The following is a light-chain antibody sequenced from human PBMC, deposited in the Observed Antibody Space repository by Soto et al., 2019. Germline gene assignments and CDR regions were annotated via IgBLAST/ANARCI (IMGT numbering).Light chain of an antibody. CDR3: SSYTTSNTRQIV. J-gene: IGLJ1*01. CDR2: DVS. V-gene: IGLV2-14*03. CDR1: SSDVGGYNY. Sequence: QSALPQPASVYGSPGQSITISCTGTSSDVGGYNYVSWYQHHPGKAPKLIIYDVSNRPSGVSIRFSASKSDNTASLTISGLQPEDEADYHCSSYTTSNTRQIVFGTGTKVTVL.